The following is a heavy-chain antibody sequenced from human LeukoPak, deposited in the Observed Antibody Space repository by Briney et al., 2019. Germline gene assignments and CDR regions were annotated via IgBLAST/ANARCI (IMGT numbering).Heavy chain of an antibody. CDR1: GFTFRGFA. J-gene: IGHJ6*01. D-gene: IGHD1-26*01. CDR2: ISGSGDNT. CDR3: AKMKGHPLPKYYMDV. Sequence: GGSLRLSCAASGFTFRGFAMSGVRRTPGKGLEWVSGISGSGDNTIYADSVKGRFTISRDNSKNTLYLEMNSLRAEDTAIYYCAKMKGHPLPKYYMDVWGQGTTVTVSS. V-gene: IGHV3-23*01.